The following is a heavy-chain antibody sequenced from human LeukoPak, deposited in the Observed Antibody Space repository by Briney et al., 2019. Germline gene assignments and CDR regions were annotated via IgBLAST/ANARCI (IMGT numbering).Heavy chain of an antibody. D-gene: IGHD3-10*01. V-gene: IGHV3-74*01. CDR1: GFTFSNYW. J-gene: IGHJ4*02. CDR3: ARDLDYYFSGSYGGDF. CDR2: INSDGSST. Sequence: GGSLRLSCAASGFTFSNYWMHWVRQAPGKGLVWVSRINSDGSSTTYADSVKGRFTISRDNAKNTLYLQMNSLRAEDTAVYYCARDLDYYFSGSYGGDFWGQGTLVTVSS.